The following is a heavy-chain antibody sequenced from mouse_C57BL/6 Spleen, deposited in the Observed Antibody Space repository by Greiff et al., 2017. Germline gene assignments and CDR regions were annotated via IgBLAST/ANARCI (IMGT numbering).Heavy chain of an antibody. J-gene: IGHJ1*03. Sequence: QVQLKESGAELVKPGASVKISCKASGYAFSSYWMNWVKQRPGKGLEWIGQIYPGDGDTNYNGKFKGKATLTADKSSSTAYMQLSSLTSEDSAVYFCARWASYGYFDVWGTGTTVTVSS. D-gene: IGHD1-1*02. V-gene: IGHV1-80*01. CDR3: ARWASYGYFDV. CDR2: IYPGDGDT. CDR1: GYAFSSYW.